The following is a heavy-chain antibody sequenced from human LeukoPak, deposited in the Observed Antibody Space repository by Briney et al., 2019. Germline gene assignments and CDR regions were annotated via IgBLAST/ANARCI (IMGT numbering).Heavy chain of an antibody. CDR3: ARGGITMTAGFDP. Sequence: SETLSLTCAVYGGSFSGYYCSWIRQPPAKGLEEIGEINHSGSTNYNPSLMSRVTISVDTTKNQFSLKLSSVPAADTAVYYCARGGITMTAGFDPSGEGTLVSVPS. D-gene: IGHD3-22*01. CDR1: GGSFSGYY. CDR2: INHSGST. J-gene: IGHJ5*02. V-gene: IGHV4-34*01.